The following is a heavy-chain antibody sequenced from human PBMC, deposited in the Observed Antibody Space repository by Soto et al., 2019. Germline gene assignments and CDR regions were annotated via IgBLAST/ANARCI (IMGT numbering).Heavy chain of an antibody. V-gene: IGHV4-34*01. J-gene: IGHJ4*02. D-gene: IGHD2-15*01. CDR2: INHSGST. Sequence: QVQLQQWGAGLLKPSETLSLTCAVYGGSFSGYYWSWIRQPPGKGLEWIGEINHSGSTNYNPSLKSRVTISVDTSKNQFSLKLSSVTAADTAVYYCARGAVVVAGLDYWGQGTLVTVSS. CDR3: ARGAVVVAGLDY. CDR1: GGSFSGYY.